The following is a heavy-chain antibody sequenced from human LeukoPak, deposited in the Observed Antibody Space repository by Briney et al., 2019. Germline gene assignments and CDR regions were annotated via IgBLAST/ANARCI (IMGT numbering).Heavy chain of an antibody. CDR3: ARNGIMGAGYYFDY. J-gene: IGHJ4*02. CDR1: GFTFDDYC. V-gene: IGHV3-20*04. D-gene: IGHD1-26*01. Sequence: GGSLRLSCAASGFTFDDYCMSWVRQAPGKGLEWVSGNADSVKGRFTISRDNAKNSLYLQMNSLRAEDTAVYYSARNGIMGAGYYFDYWGQGTLVTVSS.